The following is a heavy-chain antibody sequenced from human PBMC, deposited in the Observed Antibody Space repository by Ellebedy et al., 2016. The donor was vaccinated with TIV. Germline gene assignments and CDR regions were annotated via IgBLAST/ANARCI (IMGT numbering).Heavy chain of an antibody. Sequence: ASVKVSCKAFGYTFMSYDINWVRQATGQGLEWMGWMNPKSGNTGFAQRFQGRVTMTRNTSIYTAYMELSSLRSEDTAVYYCARGSGEYYKKGDWFDPWGQGTLVTVSS. CDR1: GYTFMSYD. D-gene: IGHD2-8*01. CDR3: ARGSGEYYKKGDWFDP. CDR2: MNPKSGNT. J-gene: IGHJ5*02. V-gene: IGHV1-8*01.